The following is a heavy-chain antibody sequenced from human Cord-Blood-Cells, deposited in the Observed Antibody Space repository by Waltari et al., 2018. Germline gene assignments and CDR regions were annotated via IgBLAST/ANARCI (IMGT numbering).Heavy chain of an antibody. CDR2: INAGNGNT. D-gene: IGHD1-1*01. CDR3: AKGLEPLGWFDP. CDR1: GYTFTRYA. V-gene: IGHV1-3*01. J-gene: IGHJ5*02. Sequence: QVQLVQSGAEVKKPGASVKVSCKASGYTFTRYAMHWVRQAPGQRLEWMGWINAGNGNTKYSQKFQGRVTITRDTSASTAYMELSSLRSEDTAVYYCAKGLEPLGWFDPWGQGTLVTVSS.